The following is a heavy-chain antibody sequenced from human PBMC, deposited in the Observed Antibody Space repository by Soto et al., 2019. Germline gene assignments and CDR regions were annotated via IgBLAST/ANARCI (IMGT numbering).Heavy chain of an antibody. CDR3: ARRSSGWYFDY. J-gene: IGHJ4*02. CDR2: ISGSGDST. Sequence: GGSLRLSCAVSGVTLTNVWMNWVRQAPGKGLEWVSGISGSGDSTYYADSVKGRFTISRDNSKNTLYLQMNSLRAEDTAVYYCARRSSGWYFDYWGQGTLVTVSS. V-gene: IGHV3-23*01. D-gene: IGHD6-19*01. CDR1: GVTLTNVW.